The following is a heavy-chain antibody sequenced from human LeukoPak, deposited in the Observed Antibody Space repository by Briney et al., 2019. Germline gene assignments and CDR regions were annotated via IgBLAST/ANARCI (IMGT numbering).Heavy chain of an antibody. CDR1: GFTFSSYS. CDR3: ASGIYDFWSGSNDAFDI. CDR2: ISSSSSYM. D-gene: IGHD3-3*01. V-gene: IGHV3-21*01. J-gene: IGHJ3*02. Sequence: GGSLRLSCAASGFTFSSYSMNWVRQAPGKGLEWVSSISSSSSYMYYADSVKGRFTISRDNAKNSLYLQMNSLRAEDTAVYYCASGIYDFWSGSNDAFDIWGQGTMVTVSS.